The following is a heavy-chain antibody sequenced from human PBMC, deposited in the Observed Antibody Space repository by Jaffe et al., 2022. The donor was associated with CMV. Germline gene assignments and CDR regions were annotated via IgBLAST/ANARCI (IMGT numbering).Heavy chain of an antibody. J-gene: IGHJ6*03. CDR2: IHYSGNT. CDR1: GGSISTRTCY. CDR3: ARQANYGTYPYYMDV. D-gene: IGHD3-16*01. V-gene: IGHV4-39*01. Sequence: QLQLQESGPGLVKPSETQSLTCTVSGGSISTRTCYWGWIRQPPGKGLEWIGSIHYSGNTYYNPSLKSRVTISVDTSKNQFSLRLSSVTAADTAVYYCARQANYGTYPYYMDVWGKGTTVTVSS.